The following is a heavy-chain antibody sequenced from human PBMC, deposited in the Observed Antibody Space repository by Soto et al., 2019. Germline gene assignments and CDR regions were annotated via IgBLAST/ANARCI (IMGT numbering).Heavy chain of an antibody. CDR2: IYYSGST. V-gene: IGHV4-59*01. Sequence: SETLSLTCTVSGGSISSYYWSWIRQPPGKGLEWIGYIYYSGSTNYNPSLKSRVTISVDTSKNQFSLKLSSVTAADTAVYYCARGPVSSGWYTNYYYYGMDVWGQGTTVTVSS. CDR3: ARGPVSSGWYTNYYYYGMDV. J-gene: IGHJ6*02. CDR1: GGSISSYY. D-gene: IGHD6-19*01.